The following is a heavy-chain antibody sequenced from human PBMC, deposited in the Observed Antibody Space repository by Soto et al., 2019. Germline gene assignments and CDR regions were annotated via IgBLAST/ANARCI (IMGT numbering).Heavy chain of an antibody. J-gene: IGHJ3*02. V-gene: IGHV3-21*01. CDR1: GFTFSSYS. Sequence: EVQLVESGGGLVKPGGSLRLSCAASGFTFSSYSMNWVRQAPGKGLEWVSSISSSSSYIYYADSVKGRFTISRDNAKNSLYLQMNSLRAEDTAVYYCASPIAAAGFDIWGQGTMVTVSS. D-gene: IGHD6-13*01. CDR2: ISSSSSYI. CDR3: ASPIAAAGFDI.